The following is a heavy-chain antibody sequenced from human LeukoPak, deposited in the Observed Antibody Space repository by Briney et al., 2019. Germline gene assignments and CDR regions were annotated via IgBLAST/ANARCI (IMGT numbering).Heavy chain of an antibody. CDR1: GGSISSYY. Sequence: PSETLSLTCTVSGGSISSYYWSWIRQPPGKGLEWIGSIYYSGSTYYNPSLKSRVTISVDTSKNHFSLKLSSVTAADTAVYYCAGSFQAASGAVFLDYWGQGTLVTVSS. D-gene: IGHD6-13*01. CDR3: AGSFQAASGAVFLDY. CDR2: IYYSGST. J-gene: IGHJ4*02. V-gene: IGHV4-59*05.